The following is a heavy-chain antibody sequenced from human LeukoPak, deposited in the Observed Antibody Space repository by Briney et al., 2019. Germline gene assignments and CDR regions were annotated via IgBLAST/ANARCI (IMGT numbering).Heavy chain of an antibody. J-gene: IGHJ4*02. Sequence: RPGGSLRLSCAASGFTFSTYALNWVRQAPGKGLEWVSAISDSGGAIYYADSVKGRFTMSRDNSKNSLFLQMNSLRAEDTAVYYCARIGSAAFTDSLGQGTLVTVSS. CDR2: ISDSGGAI. D-gene: IGHD3-3*02. CDR3: ARIGSAAFTDS. CDR1: GFTFSTYA. V-gene: IGHV3-23*01.